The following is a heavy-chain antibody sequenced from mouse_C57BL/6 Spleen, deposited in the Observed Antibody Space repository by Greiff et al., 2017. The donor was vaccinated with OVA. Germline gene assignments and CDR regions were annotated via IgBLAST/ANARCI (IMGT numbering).Heavy chain of an antibody. D-gene: IGHD1-1*01. CDR3: ARSYYYRSSYVGDY. CDR2: IWSGGST. Sequence: VQLVESGPGLVQPSQSLSITCTVSGFSLTSYGVHWVRQSPGKGLEWLGVIWSGGSTDYNAAFISRLSISKDNSKSQVFFKMNSLQADDTAIYYCARSYYYRSSYVGDYWGQGTTLTVSS. V-gene: IGHV2-2*01. CDR1: GFSLTSYG. J-gene: IGHJ2*01.